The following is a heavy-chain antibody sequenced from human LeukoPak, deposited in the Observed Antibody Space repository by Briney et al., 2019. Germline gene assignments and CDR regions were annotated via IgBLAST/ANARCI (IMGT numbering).Heavy chain of an antibody. Sequence: GGSLRLSCAASGFTFSSYAMSWVRQAPGKGLEWVSAISGSGGSTYYADAVKGRFTISRDNSKNTLYLQMNSLRAEDTAVYYCAKNGHYYDSSGYFDYWGQGTLVTVSS. D-gene: IGHD3-22*01. CDR1: GFTFSSYA. CDR3: AKNGHYYDSSGYFDY. J-gene: IGHJ4*02. V-gene: IGHV3-23*01. CDR2: ISGSGGST.